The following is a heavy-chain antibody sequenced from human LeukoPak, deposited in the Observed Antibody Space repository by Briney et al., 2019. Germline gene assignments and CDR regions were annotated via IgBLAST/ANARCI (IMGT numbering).Heavy chain of an antibody. V-gene: IGHV4-4*07. CDR2: IYSSGDT. CDR1: GGFITTYY. Sequence: SETLSLTCTVSGGFITTYYWNWIRQPAGKGLEWIGRIYSSGDTDYSPSLKSRLTMSVDTSTNQFSLSLSSVTAADTAVYYCARGKSNFGYGMDVWGQGTTVTVS. D-gene: IGHD1-7*01. CDR3: ARGKSNFGYGMDV. J-gene: IGHJ6*02.